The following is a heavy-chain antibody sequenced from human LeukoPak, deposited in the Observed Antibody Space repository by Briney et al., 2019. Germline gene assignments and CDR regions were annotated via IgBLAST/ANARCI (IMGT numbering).Heavy chain of an antibody. CDR3: AAGTPNIVAHDAFDI. CDR1: GYSFTGYY. V-gene: IGHV1-2*02. J-gene: IGHJ3*02. Sequence: ASVKVSCKASGYSFTGYYIHWILQAPGQGLEWMGWIHPNNGGTNYAQKFQGRVTMTRDMSTSTAYMELSSLRSEDTAVYYCAAGTPNIVAHDAFDIWGQGTMVTVSS. D-gene: IGHD5-12*01. CDR2: IHPNNGGT.